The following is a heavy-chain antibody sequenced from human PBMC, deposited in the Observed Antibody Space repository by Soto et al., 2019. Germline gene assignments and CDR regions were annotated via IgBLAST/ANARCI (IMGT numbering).Heavy chain of an antibody. V-gene: IGHV1-69*04. Sequence: ASVKVSCKASGGTFSSYTISWVRQAPGQGLEWMGRIIPILGIANYAQKFQGRVTITADKSTSTAYMELSSLRSEDTAVYYCARDKPDTAMGLFDYWGQGTLVTVSS. CDR2: IIPILGIA. J-gene: IGHJ4*02. CDR1: GGTFSSYT. D-gene: IGHD5-18*01. CDR3: ARDKPDTAMGLFDY.